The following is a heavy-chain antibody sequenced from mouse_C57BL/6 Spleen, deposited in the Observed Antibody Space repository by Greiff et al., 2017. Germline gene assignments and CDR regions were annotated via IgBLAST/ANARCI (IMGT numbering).Heavy chain of an antibody. V-gene: IGHV1-18*01. CDR3: ASECGNGYGYFDV. Sequence: EVQLQQSGPELVKPGASVKISCKASGYTFTGYSMDWVKQSPGQSLEWIGEINPNNGGTNYNQKFKGKATLTVDKSSSTAYMELRSLTSEDAAVYFCASECGNGYGYFDVWGTGTTVTVSS. J-gene: IGHJ1*03. D-gene: IGHD2-1*01. CDR2: INPNNGGT. CDR1: GYTFTGYS.